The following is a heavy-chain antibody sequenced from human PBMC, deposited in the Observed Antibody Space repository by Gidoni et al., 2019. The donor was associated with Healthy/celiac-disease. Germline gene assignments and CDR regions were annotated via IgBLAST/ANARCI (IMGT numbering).Heavy chain of an antibody. CDR2: ISYDGSNK. CDR1: GFTFSRYA. D-gene: IGHD3-22*01. J-gene: IGHJ6*02. Sequence: QAQLVASGGGVVQPGRSLRLSSEASGFTFSRYAMHWVRQAPGKGLEWVAVISYDGSNKYYADSVKGRFTISRDNSKNTLYLQMNSLRAEDTAVYYCASSAIVARNYYGMDVWGQGTTVTVSS. CDR3: ASSAIVARNYYGMDV. V-gene: IGHV3-30-3*01.